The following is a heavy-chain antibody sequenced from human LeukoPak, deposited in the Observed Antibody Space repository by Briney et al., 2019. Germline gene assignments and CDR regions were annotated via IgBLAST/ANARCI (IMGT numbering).Heavy chain of an antibody. D-gene: IGHD3-3*01. Sequence: SETLSLTCTVSGGSISSYYWSWIRQPPGKGLEWIGYIYYSGSTNYNPSLKSRVTISVDTSKNQFSLKLSSVTAADTAVYYCASRRYYDFWSGPSGAFDIWGQGTMVTVSP. CDR2: IYYSGST. CDR3: ASRRYYDFWSGPSGAFDI. CDR1: GGSISSYY. J-gene: IGHJ3*02. V-gene: IGHV4-59*01.